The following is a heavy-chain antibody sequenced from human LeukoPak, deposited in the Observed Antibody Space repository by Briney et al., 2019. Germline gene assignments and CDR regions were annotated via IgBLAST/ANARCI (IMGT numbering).Heavy chain of an antibody. Sequence: GESLKISCKGSGYSFTNYWIGWVRQMPGKGLEWMGMIYPGDSHIKYSPSFQGQVTISADKSINTAYLQWSSLKASDTAMYYCAGAPPGDYYGSGSYAFDIWGQGTMVTVSS. CDR1: GYSFTNYW. V-gene: IGHV5-51*01. CDR3: AGAPPGDYYGSGSYAFDI. CDR2: IYPGDSHI. J-gene: IGHJ3*02. D-gene: IGHD3-10*01.